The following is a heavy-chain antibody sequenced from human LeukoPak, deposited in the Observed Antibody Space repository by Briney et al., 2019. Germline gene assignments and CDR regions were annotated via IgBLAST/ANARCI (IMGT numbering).Heavy chain of an antibody. J-gene: IGHJ4*02. Sequence: ASVQFSYKASGYTFTSQYMHWVRRAPGQGVEGMGIINPSGGSTTYAQKFQGRVTMTRDTSTSTVYMELSSLRSDDTAVYYCARAVAAGRRFDYWGQGTLVTVSS. D-gene: IGHD6-13*01. V-gene: IGHV1-46*01. CDR2: INPSGGST. CDR3: ARAVAAGRRFDY. CDR1: GYTFTSQY.